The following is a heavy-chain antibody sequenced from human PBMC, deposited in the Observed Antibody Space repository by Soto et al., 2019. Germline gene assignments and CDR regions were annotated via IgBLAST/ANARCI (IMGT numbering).Heavy chain of an antibody. D-gene: IGHD3-3*01. CDR3: ASTYYDFWSGYSDV. CDR2: IYYSGST. CDR1: GGSISSGDYY. Sequence: SETLSLTCTVSGGSISSGDYYWSWVRQPPGKGLEWIGYIYYSGSTYYNPSIKSRVTISVDTSKNQLSLKMSSVTAADTAVYYCASTYYDFWSGYSDVWGQGTTVTVSS. V-gene: IGHV4-30-4*01. J-gene: IGHJ6*02.